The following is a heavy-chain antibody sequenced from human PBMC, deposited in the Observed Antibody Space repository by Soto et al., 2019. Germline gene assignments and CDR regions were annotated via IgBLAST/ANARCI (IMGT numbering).Heavy chain of an antibody. V-gene: IGHV1-69*13. D-gene: IGHD2-2*01. Sequence: SVKVSCKASGGTFSSYAISWVRQAPGQGLESMGGIIPIFGTANYAQKFQGRVTITADESTSTAYMELSSLRSEDTAVYYCARVPAPTRGGYYFDYWGQGTLVTVSS. CDR3: ARVPAPTRGGYYFDY. CDR1: GGTFSSYA. J-gene: IGHJ4*02. CDR2: IIPIFGTA.